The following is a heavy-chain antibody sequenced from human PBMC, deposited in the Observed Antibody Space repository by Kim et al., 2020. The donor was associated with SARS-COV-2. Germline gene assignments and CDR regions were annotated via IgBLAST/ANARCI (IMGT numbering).Heavy chain of an antibody. D-gene: IGHD6-19*01. CDR3: ARGDHWLGPCHS. CDR2: IIHDGSQK. Sequence: GGSLRLSCAASGFSLSNYVMHWVRQAPGKGLEWVAVIIHDGSQKYYTDSVKGRFTISRDNSKNTLSLQMNSLRDEDTAVYYCARGDHWLGPCHSWGQGTLVTVPS. J-gene: IGHJ1*01. CDR1: GFSLSNYV. V-gene: IGHV3-30*03.